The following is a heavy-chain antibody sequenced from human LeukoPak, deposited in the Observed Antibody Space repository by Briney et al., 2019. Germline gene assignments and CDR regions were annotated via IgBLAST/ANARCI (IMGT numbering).Heavy chain of an antibody. CDR3: ASLYYYDSSGYFDY. J-gene: IGHJ4*02. CDR1: GGSFSSYY. Sequence: SETLSLTCTVSGGSFSSYYWSWIRQPPGKGLEWIGYIYYSGSTYYNPSLKSRVTISVDTSKNQFSLKLSSVTAADTAVYYCASLYYYDSSGYFDYWGQGTLVTVSS. D-gene: IGHD3-22*01. V-gene: IGHV4-30-4*01. CDR2: IYYSGST.